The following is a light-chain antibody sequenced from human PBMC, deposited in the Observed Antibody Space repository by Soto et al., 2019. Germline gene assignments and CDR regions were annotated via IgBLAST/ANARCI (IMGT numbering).Light chain of an antibody. J-gene: IGKJ5*01. CDR1: QSVSSRY. V-gene: IGKV3-20*01. Sequence: EIVLTQSPDTLSLSPGESATLSCGASQSVSSRYLAWYQQKPGQAPRLLIYGASNRATGIPDRFSGSGSGTDFTLTITRLEPEDFAVFYCQQYDDSITFGQGTRLEIE. CDR3: QQYDDSIT. CDR2: GAS.